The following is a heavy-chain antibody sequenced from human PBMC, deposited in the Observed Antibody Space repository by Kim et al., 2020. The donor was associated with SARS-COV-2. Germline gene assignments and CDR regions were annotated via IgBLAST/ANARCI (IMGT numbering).Heavy chain of an antibody. CDR3: ARYISSTSVSDY. CDR1: GYKFTDHW. J-gene: IGHJ4*02. Sequence: GESLKISCQTSGYKFTDHWISWVRQMPGKGLEWVGRTDPTDSFANYNPSLGGHVTISLDKSINTAYLQWSSLEASDSGIYYCARYISSTSVSDYWGRGTL. D-gene: IGHD3-10*01. CDR2: TDPTDSFA. V-gene: IGHV5-10-1*01.